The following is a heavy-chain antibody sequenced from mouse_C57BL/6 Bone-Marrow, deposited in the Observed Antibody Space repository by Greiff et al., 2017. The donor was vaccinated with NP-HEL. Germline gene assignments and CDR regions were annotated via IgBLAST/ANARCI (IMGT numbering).Heavy chain of an antibody. CDR3: ARSARYYYAMDY. J-gene: IGHJ4*01. Sequence: VHLVESGPELVKPGASVKISCKASGYAFSSSWMNWVKQRPGKGLEWIGRIYPGDGDTNYNGKFKGKVTLTADKSSSTAYMQLSSLTSEDSAVYFCARSARYYYAMDYWGQGTSVTVSS. V-gene: IGHV1-82*01. CDR2: IYPGDGDT. D-gene: IGHD3-1*01. CDR1: GYAFSSSW.